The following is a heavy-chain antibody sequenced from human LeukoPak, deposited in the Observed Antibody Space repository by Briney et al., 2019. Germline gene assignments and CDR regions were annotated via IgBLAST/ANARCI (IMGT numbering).Heavy chain of an antibody. CDR1: GFTFSSYW. CDR3: ARDGMVRGVIIWDAFDI. D-gene: IGHD3-10*01. J-gene: IGHJ3*02. CDR2: ISSSSSTI. V-gene: IGHV3-48*02. Sequence: GGSLRLSCAASGFTFSSYWMSWVRQAPGKGLEWVSYISSSSSTIYYADSVKGRFTISRDNAKNSLYLQMNSLRDEDTAVYYCARDGMVRGVIIWDAFDIWGQGTMVTVSS.